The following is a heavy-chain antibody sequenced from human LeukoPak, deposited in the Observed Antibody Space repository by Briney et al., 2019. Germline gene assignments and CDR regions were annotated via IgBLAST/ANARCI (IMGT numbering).Heavy chain of an antibody. Sequence: GGSLRLSCVGSGFTVSSDYMSWVRQAPGRGLEWVSVIYSDGSTYYANSVKGRFTISRDTAKNTLYLQMNSLRADDTAIYYCARDWGFSDYAYWGQGTLVTVSS. D-gene: IGHD4-17*01. CDR3: ARDWGFSDYAY. V-gene: IGHV3-66*01. J-gene: IGHJ4*02. CDR1: GFTVSSDY. CDR2: IYSDGST.